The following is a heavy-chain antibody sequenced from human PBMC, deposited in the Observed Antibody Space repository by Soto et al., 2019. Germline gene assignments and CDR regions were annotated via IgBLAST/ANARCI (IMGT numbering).Heavy chain of an antibody. V-gene: IGHV4-30-4*01. J-gene: IGHJ4*02. CDR2: ISHSGNT. CDR1: GGSISSGGYY. D-gene: IGHD3-10*01. CDR3: ASDYGSGSYPGY. Sequence: SETLSLTCTVSGGSISSGGYYWTWIRQPPGKGLEWIGYISHSGNTYYNSSLKSRITISVDTSKNQFSLKLSSVTAADTAVYYCASDYGSGSYPGYWGQGTLVTVSS.